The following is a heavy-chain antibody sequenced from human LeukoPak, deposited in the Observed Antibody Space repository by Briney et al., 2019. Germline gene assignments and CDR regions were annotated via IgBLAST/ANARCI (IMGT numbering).Heavy chain of an antibody. J-gene: IGHJ4*02. V-gene: IGHV7-4-1*02. CDR1: GYTFTSYG. D-gene: IGHD4-17*01. CDR3: AGRPSTYGDYGGGFDY. Sequence: GASAKVSCKASGYTFTSYGISWVRQAPGQGLEWMGWINTNTGNPTYAQGFTGRFVFSLDTSVSTAYLQISSLKAEDTAVYYCAGRPSTYGDYGGGFDYWGQGTLVTVSS. CDR2: INTNTGNP.